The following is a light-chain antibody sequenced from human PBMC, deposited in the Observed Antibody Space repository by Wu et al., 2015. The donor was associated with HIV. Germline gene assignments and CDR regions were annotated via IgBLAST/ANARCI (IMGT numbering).Light chain of an antibody. CDR1: QSVSSN. V-gene: IGKV3-15*01. CDR2: GAS. CDR3: QQYNNWLLYS. J-gene: IGKJ2*03. Sequence: EIVMTQSPATLSVSPGERATLSCRASQSVSSNLAWYQQKPGQAPRLLIYGASTRATGIPARFSGSGSGTEFTLTISSLQSEDFAVYYCQQYNNWLLYSFGQGTEAGDQT.